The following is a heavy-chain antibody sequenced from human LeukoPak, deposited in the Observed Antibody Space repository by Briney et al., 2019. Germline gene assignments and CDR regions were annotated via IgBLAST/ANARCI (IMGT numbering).Heavy chain of an antibody. Sequence: GGSPRLSCAVSGFPVSSNYMSWVRQAPGKGLEWVSVIYSGGSTDYADSVKGRFISSRHNSKNTLYLQMNSLRAEDTAVYYCAREVDGSGSYYPNWFDPWGQGTLVTVSS. J-gene: IGHJ5*02. CDR1: GFPVSSNY. CDR2: IYSGGST. CDR3: AREVDGSGSYYPNWFDP. D-gene: IGHD3-10*01. V-gene: IGHV3-53*04.